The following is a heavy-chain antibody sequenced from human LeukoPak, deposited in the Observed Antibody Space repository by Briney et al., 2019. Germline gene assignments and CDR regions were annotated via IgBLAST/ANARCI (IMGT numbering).Heavy chain of an antibody. CDR2: IYNGGGTYYSGNT. Sequence: SETLSLTCTVSGGSISSVIHYWGWIRQPPGRGLEWIGSIYNGGGTYYSGNTYYNPSLKRRVNISVDTSKNQFSLNLSSVTAADTAAYYCARDLGSPDDFWGQGTLVSVSS. CDR3: ARDLGSPDDF. D-gene: IGHD3-10*01. J-gene: IGHJ4*02. V-gene: IGHV4-39*07. CDR1: GGSISSVIHY.